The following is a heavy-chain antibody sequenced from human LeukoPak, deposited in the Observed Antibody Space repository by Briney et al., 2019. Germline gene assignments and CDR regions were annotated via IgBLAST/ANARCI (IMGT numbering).Heavy chain of an antibody. J-gene: IGHJ4*02. CDR2: VNHSGDT. CDR1: GGSFRAYF. CDR3: ARESNSYDSGTYAWFDF. Sequence: SETLSLTCTVPGGSFRAYFWSWIRQAPGKGLEWIGDVNHSGDTNYNPSLKNRVTISSDTSKDQFSLRLSSVTAADTAIYYCARESNSYDSGTYAWFDFWGQGTLVTVSS. V-gene: IGHV4-34*01. D-gene: IGHD3-10*01.